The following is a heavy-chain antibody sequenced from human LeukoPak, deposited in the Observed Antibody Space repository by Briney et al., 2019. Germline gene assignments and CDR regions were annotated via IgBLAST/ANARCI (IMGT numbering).Heavy chain of an antibody. Sequence: GGSLRLSCAASGFTFSSYSMNWVRQAPGKGLEWVSYISSSSSTIYYADSVKGRFTISRDNAKNSLYLQMNSLRAEDTAVYYCAREGPLGYCTNGVCPPSYYYYYMDVWGKGTTVTVSS. CDR1: GFTFSSYS. CDR3: AREGPLGYCTNGVCPPSYYYYYMDV. J-gene: IGHJ6*03. CDR2: ISSSSSTI. V-gene: IGHV3-48*01. D-gene: IGHD2-8*01.